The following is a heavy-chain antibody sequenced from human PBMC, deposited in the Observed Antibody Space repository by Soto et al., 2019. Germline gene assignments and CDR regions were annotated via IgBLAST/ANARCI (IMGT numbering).Heavy chain of an antibody. V-gene: IGHV4-59*08. CDR3: ARQGFGPLHGLVDV. D-gene: IGHD3-10*01. Sequence: QVQLQESGPGLVKPSETMSLSCTVSGGSISSYYWSWFRQSPGKRMEWIGYVHHSWGSSYNPSLQSRVAISRDTSKSQFPLKVTAVTANDPAVYYCARQGFGPLHGLVDVWGQGPTVTVSS. CDR2: VHHSWGS. J-gene: IGHJ6*02. CDR1: GGSISSYY.